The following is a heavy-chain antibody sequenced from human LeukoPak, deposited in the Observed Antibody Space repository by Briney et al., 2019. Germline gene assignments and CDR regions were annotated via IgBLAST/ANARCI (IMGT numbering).Heavy chain of an antibody. V-gene: IGHV4-39*07. CDR1: GLSFSSFE. J-gene: IGHJ4*02. Sequence: GSLRLSCAASGLSFSSFEMTWVRQAPGKGLEWIGSIYYSGSTYYNPSLKSRVTISVDTSKNQFSLKLSSVTAADTAVYYCATARGSYPVDYWGQGTLVTVSS. CDR3: ATARGSYPVDY. D-gene: IGHD1-26*01. CDR2: IYYSGST.